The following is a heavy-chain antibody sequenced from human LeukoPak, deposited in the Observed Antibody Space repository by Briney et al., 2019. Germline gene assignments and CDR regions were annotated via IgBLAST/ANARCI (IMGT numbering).Heavy chain of an antibody. J-gene: IGHJ4*02. CDR2: IKRDESEQ. CDR3: ALNMVGGQIFDF. V-gene: IGHV3-7*01. Sequence: GGSLRLSCAASGFIFSNYWMSWVRQAPGKGLEWVADIKRDESEQHYVDSVKGRFTISRDNAKNSLYLQMNSLRAEDTAVYYCALNMVGGQIFDFWGQGTLVTVSS. CDR1: GFIFSNYW. D-gene: IGHD3-10*01.